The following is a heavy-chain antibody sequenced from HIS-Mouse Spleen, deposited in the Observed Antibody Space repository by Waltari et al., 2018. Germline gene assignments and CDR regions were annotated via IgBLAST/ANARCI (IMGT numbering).Heavy chain of an antibody. CDR3: ARSPYYDFWSGYSDNWFDP. J-gene: IGHJ5*02. CDR1: GSAISSGGYY. V-gene: IGHV4-31*03. CDR2: TYYSGST. Sequence: QVQLPETGPGLVKPLQPLSLTCTVSGSAISSGGYYWSWIRPHPGKGLEWIGYTYYSGSTYYNPSLKSRVTISVDTSKNQFSLKLSSVTAADTAVYYCARSPYYDFWSGYSDNWFDPWGQGTLVTVSS. D-gene: IGHD3-3*01.